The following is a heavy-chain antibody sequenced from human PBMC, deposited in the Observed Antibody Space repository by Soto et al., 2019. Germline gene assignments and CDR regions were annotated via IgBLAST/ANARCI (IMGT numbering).Heavy chain of an antibody. D-gene: IGHD6-6*01. Sequence: QLQLQESGPGLVKPSETLSLTCTVSGGSISSSSYYWGWIRQPPGKGLEWIGSIYYSGSTYYNPSLKSRVTIAVDTSKNQFSLKLSSVTAADTAVYYCARKGRIAARRRFDPWGQGTLVTVSS. V-gene: IGHV4-39*01. CDR3: ARKGRIAARRRFDP. CDR2: IYYSGST. J-gene: IGHJ5*02. CDR1: GGSISSSSYY.